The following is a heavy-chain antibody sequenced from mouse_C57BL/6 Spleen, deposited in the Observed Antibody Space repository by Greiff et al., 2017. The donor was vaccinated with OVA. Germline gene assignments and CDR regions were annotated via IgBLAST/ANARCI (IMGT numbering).Heavy chain of an antibody. J-gene: IGHJ2*01. CDR1: GYTFTDYE. CDR2: IDPETGGT. V-gene: IGHV1-15*01. Sequence: VQLKQSGAELVRPGASVTLSCKASGYTFTDYEMHWVKQTPVHGLEWIGAIDPETGGTAYNQKFKGKAILTADKSSSTAYMELRSLTSEDSAVYYCTRPPYDYDGYWGQGTTLTVSS. CDR3: TRPPYDYDGY. D-gene: IGHD2-4*01.